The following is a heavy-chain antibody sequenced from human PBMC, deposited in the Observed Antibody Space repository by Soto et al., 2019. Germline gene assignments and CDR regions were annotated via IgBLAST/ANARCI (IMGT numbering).Heavy chain of an antibody. V-gene: IGHV3-9*01. Sequence: GGSLRLSCAASGFTFYDHGMHWVRQAPGKGPEWVSGISWDSRNIGYADSVKGQFTISRDNAKNSLYLEMNSLRSEDTALYYCAKENIANKQMSHYFYYYYGMDVWGQGTTVTVSS. J-gene: IGHJ6*02. CDR3: AKENIANKQMSHYFYYYYGMDV. D-gene: IGHD3-3*01. CDR1: GFTFYDHG. CDR2: ISWDSRNI.